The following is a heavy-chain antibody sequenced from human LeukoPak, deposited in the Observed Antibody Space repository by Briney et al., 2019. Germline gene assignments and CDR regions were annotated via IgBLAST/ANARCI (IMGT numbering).Heavy chain of an antibody. Sequence: GGTLRLSCVASGFTFSRHGMNWVRQAPGKGLEWVSGINWNGGSTGYADSVKGRFTISRDNAKNSLYLQMNSLRPEDTALYYCARDGGSSGWYTEEFDYWGQGTLVTVSS. V-gene: IGHV3-20*04. CDR1: GFTFSRHG. J-gene: IGHJ4*02. D-gene: IGHD6-19*01. CDR2: INWNGGST. CDR3: ARDGGSSGWYTEEFDY.